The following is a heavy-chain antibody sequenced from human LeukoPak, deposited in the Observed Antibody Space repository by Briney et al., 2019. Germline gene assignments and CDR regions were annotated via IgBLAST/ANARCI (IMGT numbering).Heavy chain of an antibody. CDR3: AKPQRAYSWESPNY. D-gene: IGHD1-26*01. J-gene: IGHJ4*02. Sequence: GGSLRLSCAASGFTFSSYAMSWVRQAPGKGLEWVSAISGSGGSTYYADSVKGRFTISRDNSKNTLYLQMNSLRAEDTAVYYCAKPQRAYSWESPNYWGQGTLVTVSS. CDR2: ISGSGGST. CDR1: GFTFSSYA. V-gene: IGHV3-23*01.